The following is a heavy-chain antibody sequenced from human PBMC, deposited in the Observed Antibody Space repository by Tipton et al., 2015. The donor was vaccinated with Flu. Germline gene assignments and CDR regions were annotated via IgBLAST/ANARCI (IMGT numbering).Heavy chain of an antibody. CDR2: IYTSGSA. V-gene: IGHV4-4*07. Sequence: TLSLTCTVSGGSMSSYYWSWIRQPAGKGLEWIGRIYTSGSAIHNPSLKSRVTMSVDTSKYQFSLKLSSVTAADTAVYYCARASGSGTYVIFDYWGQGTLVTVSS. CDR1: GGSMSSYY. CDR3: ARASGSGTYVIFDY. J-gene: IGHJ4*02. D-gene: IGHD3-10*01.